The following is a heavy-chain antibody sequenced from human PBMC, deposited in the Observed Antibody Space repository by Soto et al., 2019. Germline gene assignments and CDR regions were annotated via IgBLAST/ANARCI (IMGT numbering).Heavy chain of an antibody. V-gene: IGHV3-33*01. CDR3: ARDRGSDDPIDY. CDR2: IWHDGMNK. J-gene: IGHJ4*02. D-gene: IGHD3-10*01. Sequence: QVQLVESGGGVVQPERSLTLSCAASGFTFSSYGMHWVRQAPGKGLEWVAVIWHDGMNKYYADSVRGRFTISRDNSKNTLYLQMNSLRAEYTAVYYCARDRGSDDPIDYWGQGTLVTVSS. CDR1: GFTFSSYG.